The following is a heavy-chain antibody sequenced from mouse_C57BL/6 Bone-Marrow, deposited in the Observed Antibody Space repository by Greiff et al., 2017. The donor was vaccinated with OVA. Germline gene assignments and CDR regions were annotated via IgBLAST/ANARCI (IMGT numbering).Heavy chain of an antibody. CDR3: ARRRDYGSSWDY. V-gene: IGHV1-81*01. CDR2: IYPRSGNT. Sequence: QVQLKQSGAELARPGASVKLSCKASGYTFTSYGISWVKQRTGQGLEWIGEIYPRSGNTYYNEKFKGKATLTADKSSSTAYMELRSLTSEDSAVYFCARRRDYGSSWDYWGQGTTLTVSS. D-gene: IGHD1-1*01. J-gene: IGHJ2*01. CDR1: GYTFTSYG.